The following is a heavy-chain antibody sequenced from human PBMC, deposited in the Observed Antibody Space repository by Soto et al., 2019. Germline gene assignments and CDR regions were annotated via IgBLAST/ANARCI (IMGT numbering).Heavy chain of an antibody. V-gene: IGHV1-18*04. CDR2: ISAHTGNA. J-gene: IGHJ4*02. CDR1: GNIFTNHG. Sequence: QVQQVQSGAEVKKPGASVKVSCKASGNIFTNHGITWVRQAPGQGLEWMGWISAHTGNANYAQKLQGRVTMTIDTSRRTAYMDLRSLMSGDTAVYFCATAYYYDSSGSEPYYFDYWGQGTLVTVSS. CDR3: ATAYYYDSSGSEPYYFDY. D-gene: IGHD3-22*01.